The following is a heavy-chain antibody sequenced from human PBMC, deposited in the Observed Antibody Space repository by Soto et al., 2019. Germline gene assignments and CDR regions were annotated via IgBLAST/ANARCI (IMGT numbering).Heavy chain of an antibody. D-gene: IGHD1-26*01. Sequence: EVQLLESGGGLVQPGGSLRLSCAASGFTFSSYAMSWVRQAPGKGLEWVSAISGSGGSTYYADSVKGRFTISRDNSKNALYPQMDCLRAEDTAVYYCAKEFRGSWTWGYYFDYWGQGTLVTVSS. CDR1: GFTFSSYA. J-gene: IGHJ4*02. CDR3: AKEFRGSWTWGYYFDY. V-gene: IGHV3-23*01. CDR2: ISGSGGST.